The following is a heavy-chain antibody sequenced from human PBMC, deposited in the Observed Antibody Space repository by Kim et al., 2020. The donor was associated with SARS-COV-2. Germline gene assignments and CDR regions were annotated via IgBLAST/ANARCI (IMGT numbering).Heavy chain of an antibody. CDR3: AKVVGMTTGTTSRFIDS. D-gene: IGHD1-1*01. CDR2: MHQSGDT. CDR1: GGSMRPTSYY. J-gene: IGHJ4*02. V-gene: IGHV4-39*07. Sequence: SETLSLTCTVSGGSMRPTSYYWTWIRQPPEKGLEWIGSMHQSGDTHYNPSLKSRVTISLDTSHNQFSLRLTSVTAADTAAYFCAKVVGMTTGTTSRFIDSWGRGTLVTVSS.